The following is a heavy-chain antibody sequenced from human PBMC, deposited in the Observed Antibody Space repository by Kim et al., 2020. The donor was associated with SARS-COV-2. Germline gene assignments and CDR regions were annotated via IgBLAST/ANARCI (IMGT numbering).Heavy chain of an antibody. Sequence: SETLSLTCAVYGGSFSGYYWSWIRQPPGKGLEWIGEINHSGSTNYNPSLKSRVTISVDTSKNQFSLKLSSVTAADTAVYYCARGYRWLGSYFSYWGQGTLVTVSS. CDR3: ARGYRWLGSYFSY. D-gene: IGHD2-8*02. CDR2: INHSGST. CDR1: GGSFSGYY. J-gene: IGHJ4*02. V-gene: IGHV4-34*01.